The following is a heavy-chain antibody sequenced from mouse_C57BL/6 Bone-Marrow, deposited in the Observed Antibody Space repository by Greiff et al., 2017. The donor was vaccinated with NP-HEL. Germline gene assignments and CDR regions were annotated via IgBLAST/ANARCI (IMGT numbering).Heavy chain of an antibody. D-gene: IGHD1-1*01. CDR1: GYTFTSYW. V-gene: IGHV1-69*01. CDR3: ARRGVTTGGDTRNAMDY. CDR2: IDPSDSYT. J-gene: IGHJ4*01. Sequence: QVQLQQPGAELVMPGASVKLSCKASGYTFTSYWMHWVKQRPGQGLEWIGEIDPSDSYTNYNQKFKGKATLTVDKSSSTAYMQLSSLTSEDSAVDYCARRGVTTGGDTRNAMDYWGQGTSVTVSS.